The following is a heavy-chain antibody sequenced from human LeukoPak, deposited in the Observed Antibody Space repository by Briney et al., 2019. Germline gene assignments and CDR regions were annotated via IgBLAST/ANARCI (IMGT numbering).Heavy chain of an antibody. CDR3: AVAPSGAFDI. Sequence: SQTLSLTCTVSGGSINSDNYYWSWIRQPAGKGLEWIGRIYTSGSTNYNPSLKSRVTISVDTSKNQFSLKLSSVTAADTAVYYCAVAPSGAFDIWGQGTMVTVSS. CDR1: GGSINSDNYY. D-gene: IGHD7-27*01. CDR2: IYTSGST. J-gene: IGHJ3*02. V-gene: IGHV4-61*02.